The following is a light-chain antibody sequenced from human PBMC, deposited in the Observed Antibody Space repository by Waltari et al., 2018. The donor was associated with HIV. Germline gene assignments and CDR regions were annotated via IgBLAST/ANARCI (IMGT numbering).Light chain of an antibody. CDR2: DKD. CDR3: GTWDRSMDGGV. Sequence: QSVLTPPPSVSAAPGPEVAISCSVNCSTLWHAFVSWYQHVPRSAPKLLIYDKDKRPSGIPDRFPGSKSGTSATLDITGLQTGDEADYYCGTWDRSMDGGVFGGGTKLTVL. CDR1: CSTLWHAF. J-gene: IGLJ2*01. V-gene: IGLV1-51*01.